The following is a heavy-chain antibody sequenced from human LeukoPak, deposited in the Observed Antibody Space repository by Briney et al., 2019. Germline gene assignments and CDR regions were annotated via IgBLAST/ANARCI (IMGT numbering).Heavy chain of an antibody. V-gene: IGHV4-59*01. D-gene: IGHD3-3*01. Sequence: PSETLSLTCTVSGGSISSYYWSWIRQPPGKGLEWIGYIYYSGSTNYNPPLKSRVTISVDTSKNQFSLKLSSVTAADTAVYYCARGTTIFGVVIDYWGQGTLVTVSS. CDR2: IYYSGST. CDR1: GGSISSYY. CDR3: ARGTTIFGVVIDY. J-gene: IGHJ4*02.